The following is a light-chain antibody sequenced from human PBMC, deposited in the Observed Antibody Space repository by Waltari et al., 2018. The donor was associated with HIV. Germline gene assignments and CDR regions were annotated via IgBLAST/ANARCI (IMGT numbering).Light chain of an antibody. V-gene: IGLV2-14*03. CDR1: DSDFGIYNF. J-gene: IGLJ3*02. Sequence: AVTQPASVSGLPGQSTTISCTGGDSDFGIYNFVSWYQQHSGKPPKLILYDVGSGASGVSDRCSGAISGNTASLSISGLRAEDEAHYYCASFTGDNTVMFGGGTEVTVL. CDR2: DVG. CDR3: ASFTGDNTVM.